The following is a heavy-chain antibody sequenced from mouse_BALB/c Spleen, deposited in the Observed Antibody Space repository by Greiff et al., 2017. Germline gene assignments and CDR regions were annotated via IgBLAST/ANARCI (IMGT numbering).Heavy chain of an antibody. Sequence: VKLMESGPGLVAPSQSLSITCTVSGFSLTSYGVHWVRQHPGKGLEWLGVIWAGGSTNYNSALMSRLSISKDNSKSQVFLKMISLQTDDTAMYYCARDGYPFAYWGQGTLVTVSA. J-gene: IGHJ3*01. CDR1: GFSLTSYG. CDR3: ARDGYPFAY. CDR2: IWAGGST. D-gene: IGHD2-2*01. V-gene: IGHV2-9*02.